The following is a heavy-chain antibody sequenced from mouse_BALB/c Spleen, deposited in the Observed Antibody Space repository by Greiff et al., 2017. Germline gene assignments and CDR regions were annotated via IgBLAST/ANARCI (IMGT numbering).Heavy chain of an antibody. CDR2: ISYSGST. V-gene: IGHV3-2*02. D-gene: IGHD3-3*01. CDR1: GYSITSDYA. J-gene: IGHJ4*01. Sequence: EVQRVESGPGLVKPSQSLSLTCTVTGYSITSDYAWNWIRQFPGNKLEWMGYISYSGSTSYNPSLKSRISITRDTSKNQFFLQLNSVTTEDTATYYCARKGLYGMDYWGQGTSVTVSS. CDR3: ARKGLYGMDY.